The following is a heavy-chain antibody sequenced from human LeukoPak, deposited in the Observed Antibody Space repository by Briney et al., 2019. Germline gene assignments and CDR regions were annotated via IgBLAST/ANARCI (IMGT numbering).Heavy chain of an antibody. Sequence: TGGSLRLSCAASGFTFSGYWMSWVRQAPGKGLEWVANINQDGSEKYYVDSVKGRFTISRDNAKNSLYLQMNSLRAEDTGVYYCARARNNYDSSGYSALDYWGQGTLVTVSS. V-gene: IGHV3-7*02. CDR1: GFTFSGYW. D-gene: IGHD3-22*01. CDR2: INQDGSEK. CDR3: ARARNNYDSSGYSALDY. J-gene: IGHJ4*02.